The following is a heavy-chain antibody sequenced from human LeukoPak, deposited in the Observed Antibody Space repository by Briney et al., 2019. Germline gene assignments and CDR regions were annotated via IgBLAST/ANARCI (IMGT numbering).Heavy chain of an antibody. CDR2: IDHSGGT. J-gene: IGHJ4*02. CDR3: ARGFSH. CDR1: GGSFSSYY. V-gene: IGHV4-34*01. Sequence: SETLSLTCAVYGGSFSSYYWSWLRQPPGKGLEWIGEIDHSGGTTYNPFLKSRVTMSIDTSKNQFFLKLSSVTAADTAVYYCARGFSHWGQGTLVTVSS.